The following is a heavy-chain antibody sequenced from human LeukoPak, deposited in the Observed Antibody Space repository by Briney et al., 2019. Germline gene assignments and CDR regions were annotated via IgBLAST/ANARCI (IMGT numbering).Heavy chain of an antibody. V-gene: IGHV4-31*03. Sequence: SQTLSLTCTVSGGSISSGGYYWSWIRQHPGKGLEWIGYIYYSGSTYYNPSLKSRVTMSVDTSENQFSLKLGSVTAADTAVYYCATTVGSYFDYWSQGTLVTVSS. CDR1: GGSISSGGYY. D-gene: IGHD3-16*01. CDR2: IYYSGST. J-gene: IGHJ4*02. CDR3: ATTVGSYFDY.